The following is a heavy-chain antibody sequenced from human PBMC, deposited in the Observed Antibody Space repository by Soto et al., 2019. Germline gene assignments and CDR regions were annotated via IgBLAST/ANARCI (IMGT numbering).Heavy chain of an antibody. D-gene: IGHD3-9*01. CDR1: GFSLNSRGVG. CDR3: VHRGPVDETGMGFDF. CDR2: VYWDDDK. J-gene: IGHJ4*02. Sequence: SGPTLVNPTQTLTLTSTFSGFSLNSRGVGVGWVRQPPGKALEWLAIVYWDDDKRYRPSLRSRLSIRKDTPKNQVVLTLTNTDPVDTATYYCVHRGPVDETGMGFDFWGQGSLVTVSS. V-gene: IGHV2-5*02.